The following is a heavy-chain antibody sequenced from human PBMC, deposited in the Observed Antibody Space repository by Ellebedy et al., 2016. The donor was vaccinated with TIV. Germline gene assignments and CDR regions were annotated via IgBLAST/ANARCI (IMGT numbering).Heavy chain of an antibody. D-gene: IGHD3-22*01. CDR1: GSTFSGSA. Sequence: GESLKISCAASGSTFSGSAMHWVRQASGKGLEWVGRIRSKANSYATEYTASVNGRFTISKDDSKNTAYLQMNSLETEDTAVYYCAITYYNDSSGYTIDYWGQGTLVTVTS. CDR3: AITYYNDSSGYTIDY. CDR2: IRSKANSYAT. V-gene: IGHV3-73*01. J-gene: IGHJ4*02.